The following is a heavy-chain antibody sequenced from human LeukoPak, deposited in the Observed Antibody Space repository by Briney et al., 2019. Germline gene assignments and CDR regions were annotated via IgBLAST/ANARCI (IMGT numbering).Heavy chain of an antibody. Sequence: PGGSLRLSCAASGFTFTDFYMSWIRQAPGKGLEWVSYINSGGSPIYYADSVKGRFTISRDNSKNTLYLQMNSLRAEDTAVYYCAKDKRSTKGVYFDYWGQGTLVTVSS. D-gene: IGHD5-24*01. CDR1: GFTFTDFY. CDR3: AKDKRSTKGVYFDY. V-gene: IGHV3-11*04. J-gene: IGHJ4*02. CDR2: INSGGSPI.